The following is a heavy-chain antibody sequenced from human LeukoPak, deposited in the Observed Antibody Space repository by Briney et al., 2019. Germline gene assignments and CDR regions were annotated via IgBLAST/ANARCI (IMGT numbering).Heavy chain of an antibody. CDR1: GFTFSSYG. Sequence: GRSLRLSCAASGFTFSSYGMHWVRQAPGKGLEWVAVISYDGSNKYYADSVKGRFTISRNNSKNTQYLQMNSLKAEDTAGYYCAKGFSQDYWGQGTLVTVSS. J-gene: IGHJ4*02. CDR2: ISYDGSNK. V-gene: IGHV3-30*18. CDR3: AKGFSQDY. D-gene: IGHD2/OR15-2a*01.